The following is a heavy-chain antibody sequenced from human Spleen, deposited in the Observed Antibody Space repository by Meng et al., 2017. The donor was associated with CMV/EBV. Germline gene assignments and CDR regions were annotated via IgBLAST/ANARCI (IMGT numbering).Heavy chain of an antibody. Sequence: GSLRLSCAVSGASISSSNYFWGWVRQPPGQGQEWSGNIYYSGTTHYYPSRKSRVTLSIDTSRNQYSLNLYSVTAADAAIYFCYAVFSVSYFGASFVYWGQGMLVTVSS. D-gene: IGHD1-26*01. CDR3: YAVFSVSYFGASFVY. CDR2: IYYSGTT. J-gene: IGHJ4*02. V-gene: IGHV4-39*07. CDR1: GASISSSNYF.